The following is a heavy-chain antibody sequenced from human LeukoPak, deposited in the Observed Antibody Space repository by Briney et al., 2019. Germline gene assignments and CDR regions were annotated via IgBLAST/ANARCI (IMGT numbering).Heavy chain of an antibody. CDR3: ARGAGWFSTGYYFDY. V-gene: IGHV4-59*12. CDR2: IYYSGST. CDR1: GGSISSYY. J-gene: IGHJ4*02. D-gene: IGHD3-10*01. Sequence: SETLSLTCTVSGGSISSYYWSWIRQPPGKGLEWIGYIYYSGSTNYNPSLKSRVAISVDTSKNQFSLKLSSVTAADTAVYYCARGAGWFSTGYYFDYWGQGTLVTVSS.